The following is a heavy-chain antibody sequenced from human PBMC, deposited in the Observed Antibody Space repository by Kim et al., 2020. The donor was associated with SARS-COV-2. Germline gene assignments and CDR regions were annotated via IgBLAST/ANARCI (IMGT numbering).Heavy chain of an antibody. Sequence: GGSLRLSCAASGFTFSSYSMNWVRQAPGKGLEWVSSISSSSSYIYYADSVKGRFTISRDNAKNSLDLQMNSLRAEDTAVYYCARDPYGGDLFYYYYGMDVWGQGTTVTVSS. D-gene: IGHD2-21*01. CDR2: ISSSSSYI. J-gene: IGHJ6*02. CDR1: GFTFSSYS. V-gene: IGHV3-21*01. CDR3: ARDPYGGDLFYYYYGMDV.